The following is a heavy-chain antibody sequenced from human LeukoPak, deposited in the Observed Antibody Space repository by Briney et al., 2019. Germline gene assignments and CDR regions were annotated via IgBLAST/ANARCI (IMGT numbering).Heavy chain of an antibody. CDR3: AREIAVAGTRGDY. CDR2: ISSSSSYI. Sequence: PGRSLRLSCAASGFTFSSYAMHWVRQAPGKGLEWVSSISSSSSYIYYADSVKGRFTISRDNAKNSLYLQMNSLRAEDTAVYYCAREIAVAGTRGDYWGQGTLVTVSS. D-gene: IGHD6-19*01. J-gene: IGHJ4*02. V-gene: IGHV3-21*01. CDR1: GFTFSSYA.